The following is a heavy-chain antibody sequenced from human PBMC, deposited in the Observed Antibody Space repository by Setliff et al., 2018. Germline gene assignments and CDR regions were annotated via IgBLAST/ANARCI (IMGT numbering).Heavy chain of an antibody. D-gene: IGHD3-3*01. CDR2: IMQDGGAQ. Sequence: GGSLRLSCEAFGFTFNNYWMSWVRQAPGKGLEWVANIMQDGGAQYYLDSVKGRFTVSRDNSNNPLYLHMSSLRAEDTAVYFCARIFLYGTSWYFDNWGQGTLVTVSS. J-gene: IGHJ4*02. V-gene: IGHV3-7*03. CDR3: ARIFLYGTSWYFDN. CDR1: GFTFNNYW.